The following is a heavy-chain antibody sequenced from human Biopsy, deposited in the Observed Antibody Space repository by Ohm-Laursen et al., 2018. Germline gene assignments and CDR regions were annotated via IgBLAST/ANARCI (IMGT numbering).Heavy chain of an antibody. CDR3: ARSNGYGDYRFDD. CDR1: GDSISSDF. D-gene: IGHD4-11*01. CDR2: ISYTGDT. V-gene: IGHV4-59*01. J-gene: IGHJ4*02. Sequence: SETLSLTCAVSGDSISSDFWSWIRQTPGKGLEWIGCISYTGDTNYNPSLESRITISLDTSKNQFSLMLSSVTAADTAVYYCARSNGYGDYRFDDWGQGTLVTVAS.